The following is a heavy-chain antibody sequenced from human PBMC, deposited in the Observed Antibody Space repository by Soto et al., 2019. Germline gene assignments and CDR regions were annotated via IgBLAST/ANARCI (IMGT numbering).Heavy chain of an antibody. V-gene: IGHV3-23*01. J-gene: IGHJ4*02. Sequence: GGSLRLSCAASGFTFSSYAMSWVRQAPGKGLEWVSAISGSGGSTYYANSVKGRFTISRDNSKNTLYLQMNSLRAEDTAVYYCAKDGYYGSGSYYDYWGQGTLVTVSS. CDR1: GFTFSSYA. D-gene: IGHD3-10*01. CDR2: ISGSGGST. CDR3: AKDGYYGSGSYYDY.